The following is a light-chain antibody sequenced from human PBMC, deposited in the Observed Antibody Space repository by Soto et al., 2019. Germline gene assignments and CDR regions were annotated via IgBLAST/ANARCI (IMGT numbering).Light chain of an antibody. CDR1: SSDVGNYPL. Sequence: SALTQPASVSGSPGQSITISCTGTSSDVGNYPLVSWFQQHPGKAPKLVIYEGNKWPSGVSNRFSGSRSGYTASLTISGLQADDEADYYCSSYAGTRVLFGGGTKLTVL. V-gene: IGLV2-23*01. CDR3: SSYAGTRVL. J-gene: IGLJ2*01. CDR2: EGN.